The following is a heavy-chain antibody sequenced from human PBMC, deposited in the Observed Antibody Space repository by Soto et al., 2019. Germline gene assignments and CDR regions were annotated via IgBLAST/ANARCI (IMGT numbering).Heavy chain of an antibody. Sequence: GGSLRLSCVASGFDFNSYSMDWVRQAPGKGLEWISYINSGSTSVFYADSVKGRFTISRDNAKNSLYLQMNSLRAEDTAVYYCTSSRSPDAYWGQGTLVTVSS. D-gene: IGHD2-2*01. J-gene: IGHJ4*02. CDR3: TSSRSPDAY. V-gene: IGHV3-48*01. CDR2: INSGSTSV. CDR1: GFDFNSYS.